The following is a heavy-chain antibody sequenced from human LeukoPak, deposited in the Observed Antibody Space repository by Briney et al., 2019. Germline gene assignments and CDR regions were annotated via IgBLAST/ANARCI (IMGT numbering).Heavy chain of an antibody. CDR1: GVSISSSTYY. CDR3: ARRRHYYGSGLPDY. D-gene: IGHD3-10*01. Sequence: SETLSLTCTVSGVSISSSTYYWGWIRQPPGKGLEWIGSIYYSGSTHYNPSLKSRVTISIDTSKNQFSLKLSSVTAADTAVYYCARRRHYYGSGLPDYWGQGTLVTVSS. J-gene: IGHJ4*02. CDR2: IYYSGST. V-gene: IGHV4-39*07.